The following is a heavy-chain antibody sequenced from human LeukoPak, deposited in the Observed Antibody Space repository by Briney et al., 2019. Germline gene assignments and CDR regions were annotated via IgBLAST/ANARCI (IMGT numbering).Heavy chain of an antibody. CDR3: TRGSIAYYYMDV. Sequence: SETLSLTCTVSGGSISSSSYYWGWIRQPPGKGLEWIGSIYYSGSTYYNPSLKSRVTISVDTSKNQFSLKLSPVTAAATAVYYCTRGSIAYYYMDVWGKGTTVNISS. CDR2: IYYSGST. CDR1: GGSISSSSYY. V-gene: IGHV4-39*07. J-gene: IGHJ6*03. D-gene: IGHD3-22*01.